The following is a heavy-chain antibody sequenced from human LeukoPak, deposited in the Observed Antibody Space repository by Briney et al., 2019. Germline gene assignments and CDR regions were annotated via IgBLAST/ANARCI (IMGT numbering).Heavy chain of an antibody. CDR2: MSPNSGNT. V-gene: IGHV1-8*01. J-gene: IGHJ4*02. D-gene: IGHD7-27*01. CDR1: GYTFTNYD. CDR3: VGCAPNWGFDF. Sequence: GALVKVSCKASGYTFTNYDINWVRQAAGQGFEWMGWMSPNSGNTGYAQKFQGRVTMTRDTSIGTAYMELSSLRSEDTAVYYRVGCAPNWGFDFWGQGTLVTVSS.